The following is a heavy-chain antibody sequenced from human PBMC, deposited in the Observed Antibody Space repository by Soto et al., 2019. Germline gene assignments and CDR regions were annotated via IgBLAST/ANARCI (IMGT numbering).Heavy chain of an antibody. CDR2: IWYDESNK. J-gene: IGHJ6*02. Sequence: GGSLRLSCAASGFTFSLYCMQWVPQAPGKGLEWVAVIWYDESNKYYADSVKGRFTISRDNSKNTLYLQMSGLTAEDTAVYYCARSPHTSGHPYGMDVLGQGTTVTVSS. D-gene: IGHD3-22*01. V-gene: IGHV3-33*01. CDR1: GFTFSLYC. CDR3: ARSPHTSGHPYGMDV.